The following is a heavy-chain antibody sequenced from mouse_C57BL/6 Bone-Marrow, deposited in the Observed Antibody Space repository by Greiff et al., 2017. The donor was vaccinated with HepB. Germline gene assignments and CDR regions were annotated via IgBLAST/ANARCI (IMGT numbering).Heavy chain of an antibody. D-gene: IGHD2-4*01. CDR2: IRNKANGYTT. Sequence: EVHLVESGGGLVQPGGSLSLSCAASGFTFTDYYMSWVRQPPGKALEWLGFIRNKANGYTTEYSASVKGRFTISRDNSQSILYLQMNALRAEDSATYYGARSTMSNFDYWGQGTTLTVSS. CDR3: ARSTMSNFDY. CDR1: GFTFTDYY. V-gene: IGHV7-3*01. J-gene: IGHJ2*01.